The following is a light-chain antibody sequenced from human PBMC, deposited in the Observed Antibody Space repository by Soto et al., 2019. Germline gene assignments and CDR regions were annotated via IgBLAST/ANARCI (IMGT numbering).Light chain of an antibody. J-gene: IGKJ2*01. CDR1: QSVSSSY. V-gene: IGKV3-20*01. CDR3: HQYGSSQYT. Sequence: EIVLTQSPGTLSLSPGERATLSCRASQSVSSSYLAWYQQKPGQAPRLLIYGASSRATGIPDRFSGSGSGTDFTLTISRLEPEDLAVYYCHQYGSSQYTFGQGTKLEIK. CDR2: GAS.